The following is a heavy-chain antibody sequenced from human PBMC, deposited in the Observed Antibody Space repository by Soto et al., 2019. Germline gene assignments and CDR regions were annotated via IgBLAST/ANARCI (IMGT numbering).Heavy chain of an antibody. D-gene: IGHD3-10*01. J-gene: IGHJ4*02. CDR1: GFTFSSYE. V-gene: IGHV3-48*03. Sequence: EVQLVESGGGLVQPGGSLRLSCAASGFTFSSYELNWVRQAPGKGLEWVSYISTSPGVLYYADSVKGRFTISRDNAKNSLYLQMNSLRAEDTAVYYCARERYYSGRPLDYWGQGTLVTVSS. CDR3: ARERYYSGRPLDY. CDR2: ISTSPGVL.